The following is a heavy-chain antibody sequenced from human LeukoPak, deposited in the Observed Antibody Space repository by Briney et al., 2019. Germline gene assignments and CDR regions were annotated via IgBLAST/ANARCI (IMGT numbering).Heavy chain of an antibody. CDR1: GGSFSGYY. CDR2: INHSGSS. D-gene: IGHD3-10*01. Sequence: PSETLSLTCAVYGGSFSGYYWTWIRQPPGKGLEWIGEINHSGSSDYNPSLKSRVTISVDRSKNHFSLKLTSLTAADTAVYYCARGMTSGLILDVFDIWGRGTMVTVSS. V-gene: IGHV4-34*01. J-gene: IGHJ3*02. CDR3: ARGMTSGLILDVFDI.